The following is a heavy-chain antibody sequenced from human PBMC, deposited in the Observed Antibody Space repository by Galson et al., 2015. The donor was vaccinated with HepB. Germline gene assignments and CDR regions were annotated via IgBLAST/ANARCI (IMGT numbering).Heavy chain of an antibody. Sequence: CAISGDSVSSNSAAWNWLRQSPSRGLEWLGRTYYRSKWINDYAVSVKSRITINPDTSKNQFSLQLTSVTPEDTAVYYCATYSSSSRWSDPWVQGTLVPVSS. J-gene: IGHJ5*02. CDR1: GDSVSSNSAA. CDR2: TYYRSKWIN. D-gene: IGHD6-6*01. CDR3: ATYSSSSRWSDP. V-gene: IGHV6-1*01.